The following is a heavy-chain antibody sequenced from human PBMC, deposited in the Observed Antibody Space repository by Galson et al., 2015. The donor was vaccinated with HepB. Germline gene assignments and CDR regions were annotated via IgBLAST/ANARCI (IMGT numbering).Heavy chain of an antibody. CDR2: INHSGST. D-gene: IGHD2-2*02. Sequence: SETLSLTCAVYGGSFSGYYWSWIRQPPGKGLEWIGEINHSGSTNYNPSLKSRVTISVDTSKNQFSLKLSSVTAADTAVYYCARALPAVVVPAAIDYWGQGTLVTVSS. J-gene: IGHJ4*02. CDR1: GGSFSGYY. CDR3: ARALPAVVVPAAIDY. V-gene: IGHV4-34*01.